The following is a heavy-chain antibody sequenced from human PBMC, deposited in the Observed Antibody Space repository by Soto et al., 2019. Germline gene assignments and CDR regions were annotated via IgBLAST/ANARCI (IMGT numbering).Heavy chain of an antibody. V-gene: IGHV1-69*02. CDR3: AESYGSGSTPFDS. CDR2: VNPIVGKS. J-gene: IGHJ4*02. D-gene: IGHD3-10*01. Sequence: QVQLVQSGAEVKKPGSSVKVSCTASGGTFNSYTLNWVRQAPGQRLEWVGRVNPIVGKSSSASKYQGRVTMTADRSTSKACMALTELKSEVTAVYYCAESYGSGSTPFDSWGQGTLVTVSS. CDR1: GGTFNSYT.